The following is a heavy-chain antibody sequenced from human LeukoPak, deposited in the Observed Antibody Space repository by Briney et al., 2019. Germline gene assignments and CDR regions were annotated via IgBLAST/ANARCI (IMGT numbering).Heavy chain of an antibody. Sequence: PGGSLRLSCAASGFTFDDYAMHWVRQAPGKVLEWFSLISGDGGSTYYADSVKGRFTISRDNSKNSLYLQMNSLRTEDTALYYYAKGGLLWFGESDYWGQGTLVTVSS. CDR2: ISGDGGST. CDR3: AKGGLLWFGESDY. V-gene: IGHV3-43*02. J-gene: IGHJ4*02. D-gene: IGHD3-10*01. CDR1: GFTFDDYA.